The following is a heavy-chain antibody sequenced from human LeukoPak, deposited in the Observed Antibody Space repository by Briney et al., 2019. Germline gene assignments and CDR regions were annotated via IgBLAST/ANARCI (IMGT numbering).Heavy chain of an antibody. V-gene: IGHV1-46*03. CDR2: INPSGGST. Sequence: ASVKVSCKASGGTFSSYTISWVRQAPGQGLEWMGIINPSGGSTSYAQKFQGRVTMTRDTSTSTVYMELSSLRSEDTAVYYCARVLPIADEGFDYWGQGTLVTVSS. CDR3: ARVLPIADEGFDY. D-gene: IGHD6-13*01. J-gene: IGHJ4*02. CDR1: GGTFSSYT.